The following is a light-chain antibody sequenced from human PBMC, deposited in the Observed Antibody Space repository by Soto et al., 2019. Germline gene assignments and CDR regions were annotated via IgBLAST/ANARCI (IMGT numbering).Light chain of an antibody. CDR2: SAS. J-gene: IGKJ1*01. CDR3: LQHNNYPQT. CDR1: QGIRHD. Sequence: DIQMTQSPSSLSASVGDRVTITCRASQGIRHDLGWYQQKPGKAPTRLIYSASSLQSGVPSRFSGSGSGTEFTLTISSLQPEDSATYYCLQHNNYPQTFGQGTKVEIK. V-gene: IGKV1-17*01.